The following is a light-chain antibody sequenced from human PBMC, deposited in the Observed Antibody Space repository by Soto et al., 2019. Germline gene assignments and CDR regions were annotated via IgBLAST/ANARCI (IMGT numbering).Light chain of an antibody. CDR2: DAS. CDR1: ESVGSW. CDR3: QQYENLPT. J-gene: IGKJ5*01. V-gene: IGKV1-33*01. Sequence: IQMTQSPSTLSASVGDTVTITCRVRESVGSWMAWYQHKPERAPKLLMYDASNLEAGVHSRFRGSGSGTDFTFSISRLQPEEIATYYCQQYENLPTFGQGTRLEIK.